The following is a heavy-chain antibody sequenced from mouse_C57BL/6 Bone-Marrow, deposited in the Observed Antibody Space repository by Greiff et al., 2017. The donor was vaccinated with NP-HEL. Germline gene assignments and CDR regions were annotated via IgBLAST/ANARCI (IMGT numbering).Heavy chain of an antibody. CDR2: IYPRDGST. J-gene: IGHJ4*01. Sequence: QVQLKQSGPELVKPGASVKLSCKASGYTFTSYDINWVKQRPGQGLEWIGRIYPRDGSTKYNEKFKGKATLTVDTSSSTAYMELHSLTSEDSAVYFCARSNDGYYEYYYAMDYWGQGTSVTVSS. V-gene: IGHV1-85*01. CDR3: ARSNDGYYEYYYAMDY. D-gene: IGHD2-3*01. CDR1: GYTFTSYD.